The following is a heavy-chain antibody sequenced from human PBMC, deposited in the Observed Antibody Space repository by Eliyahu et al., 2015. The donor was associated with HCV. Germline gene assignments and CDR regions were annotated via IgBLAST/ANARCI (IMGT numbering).Heavy chain of an antibody. CDR1: GGSINSYY. J-gene: IGHJ5*02. CDR3: ASGGGGIAVAGTGGWFDP. D-gene: IGHD6-19*01. Sequence: QVQLQESGPGLVKPSETLSLTCSVSGGSINSYYXSWLRQPPGKXLEWVSYIYHSGSINSNPSLKSRATISIDTSKNQFSLNLSSVTAADTAVYYCASGGGGIAVAGTGGWFDPWGQGTLVTVSS. CDR2: IYHSGSI. V-gene: IGHV4-59*01.